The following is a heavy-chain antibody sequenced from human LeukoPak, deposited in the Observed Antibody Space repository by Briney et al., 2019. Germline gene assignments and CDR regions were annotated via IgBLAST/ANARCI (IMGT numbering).Heavy chain of an antibody. Sequence: PSETLSLTCTVSGGSISSSSYYWGWIRQPPGKGLEWIGSIYYSGSTYYNPSLKSRVTISVDTSKNQFSLKLSSVTAADTAVYYCASRRAWATVAYYFDYWGQGTLVTVSS. CDR1: GGSISSSSYY. D-gene: IGHD4-23*01. V-gene: IGHV4-39*01. CDR2: IYYSGST. J-gene: IGHJ4*02. CDR3: ASRRAWATVAYYFDY.